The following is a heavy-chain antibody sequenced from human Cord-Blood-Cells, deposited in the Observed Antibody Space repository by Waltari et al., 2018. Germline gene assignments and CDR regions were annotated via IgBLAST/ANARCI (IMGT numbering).Heavy chain of an antibody. J-gene: IGHJ5*02. Sequence: QVQLQQWGAGLLKPSETLSLTCAVYGGSFRGYYWSWIRQPPGKGLEWIGEINHSGSTNYNPSLKSRVTISVDTSKNQFSLKLSSVTAADTAVYYCAVGSSIAARAPAGGIWFDPWGQGTLVTVSS. V-gene: IGHV4-34*01. CDR3: AVGSSIAARAPAGGIWFDP. D-gene: IGHD6-6*01. CDR2: INHSGST. CDR1: GGSFRGYY.